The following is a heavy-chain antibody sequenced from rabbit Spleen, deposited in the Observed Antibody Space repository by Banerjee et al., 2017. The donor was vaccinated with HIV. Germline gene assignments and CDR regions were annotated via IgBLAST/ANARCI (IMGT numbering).Heavy chain of an antibody. Sequence: QSLEESGGDLVKPGASLTLTCTASGVSFSSSSYMCWVRQAPGKGLEWIACIDTGSRDFTYYASWAKGRFTISKTSSTTVTLQMTSLTVADTATYFCARDTGSSFSSYGMDLWGPGTLVTVS. CDR1: GVSFSSSSY. V-gene: IGHV1S40*01. J-gene: IGHJ6*01. CDR3: ARDTGSSFSSYGMDL. D-gene: IGHD8-1*01. CDR2: IDTGSRDFT.